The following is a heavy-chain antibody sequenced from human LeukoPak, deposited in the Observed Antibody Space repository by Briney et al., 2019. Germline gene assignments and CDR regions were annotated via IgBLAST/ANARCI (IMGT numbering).Heavy chain of an antibody. Sequence: PGGSLRLSCAASGFTFSSYAMHWVRQAPGKGLEYVSAISSNGGSTYYANSVKGRFTISRDNSKNTLYLQMGSLRAEDMAVYYCARDSSSNWVSSWYSWYFDLWGRGTLVTVSS. CDR3: ARDSSSNWVSSWYSWYFDL. V-gene: IGHV3-64*01. CDR1: GFTFSSYA. J-gene: IGHJ2*01. CDR2: ISSNGGST. D-gene: IGHD6-13*01.